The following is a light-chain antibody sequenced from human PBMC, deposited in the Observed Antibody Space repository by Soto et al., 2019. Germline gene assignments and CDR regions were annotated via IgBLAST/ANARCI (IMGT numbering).Light chain of an antibody. CDR1: QSVSSSY. V-gene: IGKV3-20*01. Sequence: EIVLTQSPGTLSLSPGERATLSCRASQSVSSSYLAWYQQKPGQAPRLLIYGTSSRATGTPDRFSGSGSGTDFTLTISRLEPEESAVYYCQQYDTSPYTFGQGTKLEIK. CDR3: QQYDTSPYT. CDR2: GTS. J-gene: IGKJ2*01.